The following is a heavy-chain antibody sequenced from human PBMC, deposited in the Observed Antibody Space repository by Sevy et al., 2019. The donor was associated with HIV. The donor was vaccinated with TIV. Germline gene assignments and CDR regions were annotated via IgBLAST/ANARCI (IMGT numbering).Heavy chain of an antibody. D-gene: IGHD3-22*01. CDR2: VYHSGTT. V-gene: IGHV4-4*02. CDR1: GGSISSSNW. Sequence: SETLSLTCAVSGGSISSSNWWSWVRQPPWKGLEWIGEVYHSGTTNYNPSLKSRVTMSVDKSKNQCSLKLNSVTAADTAVYYCARRFYYDSSTHYHYYFDSWGQGALVTVSS. J-gene: IGHJ4*02. CDR3: ARRFYYDSSTHYHYYFDS.